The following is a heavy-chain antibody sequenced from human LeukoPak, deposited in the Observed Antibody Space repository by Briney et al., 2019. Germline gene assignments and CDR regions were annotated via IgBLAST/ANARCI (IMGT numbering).Heavy chain of an antibody. V-gene: IGHV3-48*01. CDR3: ARDLPYYGDYGAYYYYMDV. CDR1: GFTFSSYS. Sequence: PGGSLRLSRAASGFTFSSYSMNWVRRAPGKGLEWVSYISSSSSTIYYADSVKGRFTISRGNAKNSLYLQMNSLRAEDTAVYYCARDLPYYGDYGAYYYYMDVWGKGTTVTVSS. J-gene: IGHJ6*03. CDR2: ISSSSSTI. D-gene: IGHD4-17*01.